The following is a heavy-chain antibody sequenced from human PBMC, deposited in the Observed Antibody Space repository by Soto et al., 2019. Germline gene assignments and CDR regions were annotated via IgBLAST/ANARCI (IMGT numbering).Heavy chain of an antibody. CDR2: INHSGST. CDR3: AHGAQTTVDTAIPFDY. D-gene: IGHD2-21*02. CDR1: GGSFSGYY. V-gene: IGHV4-34*01. J-gene: IGHJ4*01. Sequence: PSETLSLTCAVYGGSFSGYYWSWIRQPPGKGLEWIGEINHSGSTNYNPSLKSRATISVDTSKNQFSLKLTSVTAADTAVYYCAHGAQTTVDTAIPFDYWGHGTLVTVSS.